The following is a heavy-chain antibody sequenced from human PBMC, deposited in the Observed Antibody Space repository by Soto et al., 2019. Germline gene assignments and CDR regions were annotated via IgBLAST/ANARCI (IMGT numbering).Heavy chain of an antibody. J-gene: IGHJ4*02. D-gene: IGHD5-12*01. CDR2: ISEDGRNK. CDR3: AKDSVVATIRIYDY. CDR1: GFTFSSCG. V-gene: IGHV3-30*18. Sequence: GGSLRLSCAASGFTFSSCGMHWVRQAPGKGLEWVAIISEDGRNKYYADSVKGRFTVSRDNSKNTVYLQMNSLRAEDTAVYYCAKDSVVATIRIYDYWGQGTLVTVSS.